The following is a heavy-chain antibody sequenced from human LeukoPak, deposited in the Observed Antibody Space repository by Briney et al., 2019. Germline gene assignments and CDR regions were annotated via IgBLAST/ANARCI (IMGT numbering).Heavy chain of an antibody. CDR2: IYYSGST. CDR1: GGSISSYY. CDR3: ARSGSGSNAIDAFDI. Sequence: SETLSLTCTVSGGSISSYYWSWIRQPPGKGLEWIGYIYYSGSTNYNPSLKSRVTISVDTSKNQFSLKLSSVTAADTAVYYCARSGSGSNAIDAFDIWGLGTVVTVSS. V-gene: IGHV4-59*01. J-gene: IGHJ3*02. D-gene: IGHD1-26*01.